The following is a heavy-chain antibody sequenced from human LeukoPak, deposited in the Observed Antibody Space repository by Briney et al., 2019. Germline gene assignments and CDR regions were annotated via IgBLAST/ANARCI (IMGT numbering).Heavy chain of an antibody. CDR3: ARDRGVQLWCDFDY. D-gene: IGHD5-18*01. V-gene: IGHV3-21*01. Sequence: GGSLRLSCAASGFTFSSYSMNWVRQAPGKGLEWVSSISSSSSYIYYADSVKGRFTISRDNAKNSLYLQMNSLRAEDTAVYYCARDRGVQLWCDFDYWGQGTLVTVSS. J-gene: IGHJ4*02. CDR2: ISSSSSYI. CDR1: GFTFSSYS.